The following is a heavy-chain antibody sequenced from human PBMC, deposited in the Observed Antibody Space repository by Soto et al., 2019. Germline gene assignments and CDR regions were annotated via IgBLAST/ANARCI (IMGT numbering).Heavy chain of an antibody. CDR1: GFTFSSYS. J-gene: IGHJ6*02. V-gene: IGHV3-21*01. D-gene: IGHD2-15*01. CDR2: ISSSSSYI. CDR3: ARVQVGVVVVAATLVHYYGMDV. Sequence: PGGSLRLSCAASGFTFSSYSMNWVRQAPGKGLEWVSSISSSSSYIYYADPVKGRFTISRDNAKNSLYLQMNSLRAEDTAVYYCARVQVGVVVVAATLVHYYGMDVWGQGTTVTVSS.